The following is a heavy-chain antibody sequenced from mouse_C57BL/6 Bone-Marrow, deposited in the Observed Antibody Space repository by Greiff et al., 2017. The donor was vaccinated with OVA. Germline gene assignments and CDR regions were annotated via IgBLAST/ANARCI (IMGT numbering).Heavy chain of an antibody. CDR2: IDPSDSYT. CDR1: GYTFTSYW. D-gene: IGHD1-1*01. J-gene: IGHJ2*01. CDR3: ARERGNYYGPDYFDY. Sequence: VQLQQPGAELVRPGTSVKLSCKASGYTFTSYWMHWVKQRPGQGLEWIGVIDPSDSYTNYTQKFKGKATLTVDTSSSTAYMQLSSLTSEDSAGYYCARERGNYYGPDYFDYWGQGTTLTVSS. V-gene: IGHV1-59*01.